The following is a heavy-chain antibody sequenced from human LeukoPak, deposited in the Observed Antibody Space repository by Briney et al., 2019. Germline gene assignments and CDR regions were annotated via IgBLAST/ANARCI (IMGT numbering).Heavy chain of an antibody. J-gene: IGHJ6*03. CDR1: GGSISSYY. CDR2: IYYSGST. Sequence: PSETLSLTCTVSGGSISSYYWSWIRQPPGKGLEWIGYIYYSGSTNYNPSLKSRVTISVDTSKNQFSLKLSSVTAADTAVYYCARSKWLRFPYYYYYYMDVWGKGTTVTVSS. D-gene: IGHD5-12*01. CDR3: ARSKWLRFPYYYYYYMDV. V-gene: IGHV4-59*01.